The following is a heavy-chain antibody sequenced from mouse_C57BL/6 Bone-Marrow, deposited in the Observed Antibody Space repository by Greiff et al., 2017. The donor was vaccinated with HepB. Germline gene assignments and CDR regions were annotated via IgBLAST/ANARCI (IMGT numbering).Heavy chain of an antibody. J-gene: IGHJ2*01. D-gene: IGHD1-1*01. CDR1: GYSFTDYN. CDR2: INPNYGTT. V-gene: IGHV1-39*01. Sequence: EVKVMESGPELVKPGASVKISCKASGYSFTDYNMNWVKQSNGKSLEWIGVINPNYGTTSYNQKFKGKATLTVDQSSSTAYMQLNSLTSEDSAVYYCARWDYYGRRTDYWGQGTTLTVSS. CDR3: ARWDYYGRRTDY.